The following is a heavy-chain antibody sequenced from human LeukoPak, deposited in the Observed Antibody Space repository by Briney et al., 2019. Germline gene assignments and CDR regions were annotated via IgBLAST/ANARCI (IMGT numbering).Heavy chain of an antibody. CDR3: TRSTNLEAFDI. CDR1: GGSVSSGTYY. CDR2: IYYSGST. Sequence: SETLSLTCTVSGGSVSSGTYYWSWIRQPPGKGLEWIGYIYYSGSTNYNPSLKSRVTISVDTSKNQCSLKRSSVTTADTAVYYCTRSTNLEAFDIWGQGTMVTVSS. V-gene: IGHV4-61*01. J-gene: IGHJ3*02. D-gene: IGHD2-8*01.